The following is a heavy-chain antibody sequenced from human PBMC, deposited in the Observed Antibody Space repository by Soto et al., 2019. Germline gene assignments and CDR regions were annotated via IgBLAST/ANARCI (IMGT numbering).Heavy chain of an antibody. CDR2: ISGSGGST. V-gene: IGHV3-23*01. CDR1: GFTFSSYA. CDR3: AKDPTTLNVT. J-gene: IGHJ5*02. Sequence: GSLRLSCAASGFTFSSYAISWVRQAPGKGLEWVSTISGSGGSTYYADSVKGRFTISRDNSKKTLYLQMNSLRAEDTAVYHCAKDPTTLNVTWGRGTLVTVSS. D-gene: IGHD4-17*01.